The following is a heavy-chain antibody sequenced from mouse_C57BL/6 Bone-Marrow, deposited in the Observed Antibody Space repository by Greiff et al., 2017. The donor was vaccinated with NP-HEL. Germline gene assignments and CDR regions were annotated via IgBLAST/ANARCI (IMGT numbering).Heavy chain of an antibody. CDR3: ARGATVVATDWYFDV. V-gene: IGHV1-63*01. CDR1: GYTFTNYW. CDR2: IYPGGGYT. J-gene: IGHJ1*03. Sequence: QVQLQQSGAELVRPGTSVKMSCKASGYTFTNYWIGWAKQRPGHGLEWIGDIYPGGGYTNYNEKFKGKATLTADKSSSTAYMQFSSLTSEDSAIYYCARGATVVATDWYFDVWGTGTTVTVSS. D-gene: IGHD1-1*01.